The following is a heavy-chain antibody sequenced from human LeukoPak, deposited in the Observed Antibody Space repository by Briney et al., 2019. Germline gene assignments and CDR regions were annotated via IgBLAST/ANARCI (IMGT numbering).Heavy chain of an antibody. CDR3: ARGRIGYSSRVFNY. Sequence: ASVKVSCKASGHTFTSYDINCVRQATGQGREWMGWMNPNSGNTGYAQKFQGRVTMTRNTSISTAYMELSSLRSEDTAVYYCARGRIGYSSRVFNYWGQGTLVTVSS. CDR1: GHTFTSYD. J-gene: IGHJ4*02. CDR2: MNPNSGNT. D-gene: IGHD6-19*01. V-gene: IGHV1-8*01.